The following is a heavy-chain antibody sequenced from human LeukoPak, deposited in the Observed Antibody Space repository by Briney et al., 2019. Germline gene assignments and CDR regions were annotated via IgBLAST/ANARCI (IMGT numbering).Heavy chain of an antibody. CDR1: GGSFSGYY. J-gene: IGHJ4*02. CDR3: ARGRRYYVRSFDY. V-gene: IGHV4-34*01. Sequence: PSETLSLTCAVYGGSFSGYYWSWIRQPPGKGLEWIGEINHSGSTNQNPSLKSRVTISVDTSKNQFSLKLSSVTAADTAVYYCARGRRYYVRSFDYWGQGTLVTVSS. CDR2: INHSGST. D-gene: IGHD3-10*02.